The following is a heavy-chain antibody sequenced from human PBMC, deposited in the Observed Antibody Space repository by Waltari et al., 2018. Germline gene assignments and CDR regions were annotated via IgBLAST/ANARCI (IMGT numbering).Heavy chain of an antibody. CDR3: AREGDYLDY. CDR2: IYHSGST. J-gene: IGHJ4*02. CDR1: GYSISSGYY. Sequence: QVQLQESGPGLVKPSETLSLTCAVSGYSISSGYYWGWIRQPPGKGLEWIGSIYHSGSTYYNPSLKSRVTISLDTSKNQFSLKLSSVTAADTAVYYCAREGDYLDYWGQGTLVTVSS. V-gene: IGHV4-38-2*02.